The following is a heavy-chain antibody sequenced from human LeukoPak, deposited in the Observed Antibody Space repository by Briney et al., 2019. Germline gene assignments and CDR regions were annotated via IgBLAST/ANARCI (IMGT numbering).Heavy chain of an antibody. CDR3: ARPGGSRGWYGSQAFDI. D-gene: IGHD6-19*01. CDR1: GYTFSTYA. Sequence: ASVKVSCKASGYTFSTYAIHWVRQAPGQGLEWMGWINTNTGNPTYAQGFTGRFVFSLDTSVNTAYLQISSLKAEDTALYYCARPGGSRGWYGSQAFDIWGQGTMVTVSS. CDR2: INTNTGNP. J-gene: IGHJ3*02. V-gene: IGHV7-4-1*02.